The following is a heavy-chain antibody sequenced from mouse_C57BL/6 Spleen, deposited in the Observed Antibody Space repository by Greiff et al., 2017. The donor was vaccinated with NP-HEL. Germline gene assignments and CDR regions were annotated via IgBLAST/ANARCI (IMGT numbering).Heavy chain of an antibody. CDR1: GFTFSSYG. V-gene: IGHV5-6*01. Sequence: EVHLVESGGDLVKPGGSLKLSCAASGFTFSSYGMSWVRQTPDKRLEWVATISSGGSYTYYPDSVKGRFTISRDKAKNTLYLQMSSLKSEDTAMYYCARQAFITTVVTGYFDYWGQGTTLTVSS. CDR2: ISSGGSYT. D-gene: IGHD1-1*01. CDR3: ARQAFITTVVTGYFDY. J-gene: IGHJ2*01.